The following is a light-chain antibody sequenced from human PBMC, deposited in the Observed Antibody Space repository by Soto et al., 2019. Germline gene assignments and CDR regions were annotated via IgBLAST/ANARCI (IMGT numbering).Light chain of an antibody. CDR3: CSYAGSSSVL. J-gene: IGLJ2*01. CDR1: RSDVGGYTL. Sequence: QSALAQPASVSGSPGQSITISCTGTRSDVGGYTLVSWFQQYPGKAPKLMIYEDNKRPSGVSDRFSGSKSGNTASLTISGLQAENEADYYCCSYAGSSSVLFGGGTKHTVL. V-gene: IGLV2-23*01. CDR2: EDN.